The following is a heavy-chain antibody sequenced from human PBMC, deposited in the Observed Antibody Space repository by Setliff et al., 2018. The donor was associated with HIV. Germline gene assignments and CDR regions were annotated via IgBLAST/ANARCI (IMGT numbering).Heavy chain of an antibody. Sequence: GGSLRLSCAASGFTFSSYGMHWVRQAPGKGLEWVAVIYTGDSSTYYADSVKGRFTISRDNSKNTLYLQMNSLRAEDTAVYYCATRGWSGNSAFDIWGQGTMVTVSS. J-gene: IGHJ3*02. CDR1: GFTFSSYG. D-gene: IGHD3-3*01. V-gene: IGHV3-NL1*01. CDR3: ATRGWSGNSAFDI. CDR2: IYTGDSST.